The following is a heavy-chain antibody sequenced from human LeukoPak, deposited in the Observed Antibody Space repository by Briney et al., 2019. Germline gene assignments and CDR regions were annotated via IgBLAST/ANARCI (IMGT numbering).Heavy chain of an antibody. J-gene: IGHJ4*02. D-gene: IGHD6-19*01. CDR1: GYTFTGYY. CDR3: ARGGWYYFDY. CDR2: INSSGGTT. Sequence: ASVKVSCKASGYTFTGYYIQWMRQAPGQGLEWMGIINSSGGTTSYAQKFQGRVTMTRDTSTSTVYMELSSLRSEDTAVYYCARGGWYYFDYWGQGTLVTVSS. V-gene: IGHV1-46*01.